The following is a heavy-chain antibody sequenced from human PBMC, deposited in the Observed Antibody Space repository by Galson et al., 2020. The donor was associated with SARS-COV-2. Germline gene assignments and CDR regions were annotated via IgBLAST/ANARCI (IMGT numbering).Heavy chain of an antibody. V-gene: IGHV6-1*01. D-gene: IGHD1-1*01. J-gene: IGHJ6*02. CDR3: ARRSNWNAYGMDV. CDR2: TYYRSKWSS. CDR1: GDSVSSNTAA. Sequence: SQTLSLTCVISGDSVSSNTAAWNWIRQSPSRGLEWLGRTYYRSKWSSDYAVSVKSRITINPDTSNNQFSLQLNSVTPEDTAVYYCARRSNWNAYGMDVWGQGTTVTVSS.